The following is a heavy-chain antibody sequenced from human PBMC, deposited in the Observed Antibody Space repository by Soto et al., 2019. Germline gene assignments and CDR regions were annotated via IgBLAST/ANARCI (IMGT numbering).Heavy chain of an antibody. CDR3: ARGGKALRFLEWLPAFDY. Sequence: ETLSLTCAVYGGSFSGYYWSWIRQPPGKGLEWIGEINHSGSTNYNPSLKSRVTISVDTSKNQFSLKLSSVTAADTAVYYCARGGKALRFLEWLPAFDYWGQGTLVTVSS. V-gene: IGHV4-34*01. J-gene: IGHJ4*02. CDR1: GGSFSGYY. CDR2: INHSGST. D-gene: IGHD3-3*01.